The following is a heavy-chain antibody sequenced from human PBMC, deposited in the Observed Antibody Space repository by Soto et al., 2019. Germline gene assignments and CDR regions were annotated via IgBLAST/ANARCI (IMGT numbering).Heavy chain of an antibody. CDR1: GDSFLDYW. J-gene: IGHJ4*02. Sequence: GESLKISCKGSGDSFLDYWISWVRQMPGKGLEWMGRIDPSDSYRTYSPSFQGHVTISVDKSITTAYLQWSSLKASDTAIYYCAGAPSHGWYQHFDFWGQGTLVTVSS. CDR2: IDPSDSYR. CDR3: AGAPSHGWYQHFDF. D-gene: IGHD6-19*01. V-gene: IGHV5-10-1*01.